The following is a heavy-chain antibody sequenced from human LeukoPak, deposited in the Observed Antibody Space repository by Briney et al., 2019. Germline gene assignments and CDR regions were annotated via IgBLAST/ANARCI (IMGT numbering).Heavy chain of an antibody. V-gene: IGHV4-59*01. CDR3: ARSRYGYPLDY. CDR1: GGSISSYY. J-gene: IGHJ4*02. D-gene: IGHD5-24*01. Sequence: SETLSLTCTVSGGSISSYYWSWIRQPPGKGLEWIGYIYYSGGTNYSPSLKRRVTISVDTSKNQFSLKLTSVTAADTAVYYCARSRYGYPLDYWGQGTLVTVSS. CDR2: IYYSGGT.